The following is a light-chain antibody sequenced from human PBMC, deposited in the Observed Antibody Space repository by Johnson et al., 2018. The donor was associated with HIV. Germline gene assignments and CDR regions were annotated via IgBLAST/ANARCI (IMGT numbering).Light chain of an antibody. V-gene: IGLV1-51*01. Sequence: QLVLTQPPSVSADPGQRVTISCSGSSSNIGNNYVSWYQQLPGTAPKLLIYDNNKRPSGIPDRFSGSKSGTSATLGIAGLQTGDEADYFCGTWDNSLNVYVFGTATKVTVL. CDR2: DNN. CDR3: GTWDNSLNVYV. CDR1: SSNIGNNY. J-gene: IGLJ1*01.